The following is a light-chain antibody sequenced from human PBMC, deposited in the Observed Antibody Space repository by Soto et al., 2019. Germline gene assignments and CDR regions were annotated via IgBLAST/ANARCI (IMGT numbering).Light chain of an antibody. V-gene: IGKV3-15*01. CDR1: QSVRRM. CDR2: DAS. J-gene: IGKJ1*01. CDR3: QQYNNWPPS. Sequence: EIVLTQSPATLSVSPGERATLSCRASQSVRRMLAWYQQKPGQAPRLLIYDASTRATGIPARFSGSGSETEFTLTISSLQSEDFAVYYCQQYNNWPPSFGQGTKVDIK.